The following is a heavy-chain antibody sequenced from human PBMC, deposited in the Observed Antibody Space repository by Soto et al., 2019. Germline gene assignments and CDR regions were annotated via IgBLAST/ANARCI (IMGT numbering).Heavy chain of an antibody. CDR2: IKHSGST. V-gene: IGHV4-34*01. CDR1: GGSFSGYF. D-gene: IGHD3-3*01. J-gene: IGHJ4*02. Sequence: KTSETLSLTCAVYGGSFSGYFWSWIRQPPGKGLEWIGEIKHSGSTNYNPSQKSRVTISADTSKNQFSLKLSSVTAADTAVYYCAKRGRFLSYFDYWGQGTLVTVSS. CDR3: AKRGRFLSYFDY.